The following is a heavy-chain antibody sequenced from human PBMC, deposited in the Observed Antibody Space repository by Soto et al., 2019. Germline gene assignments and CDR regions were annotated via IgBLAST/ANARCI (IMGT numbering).Heavy chain of an antibody. CDR3: ARGIVVVPAAMGSYYYYYGMDV. J-gene: IGHJ6*02. CDR1: GGSFSGYY. Sequence: SETLSLTCAVYGGSFSGYYWSWIRQPPGKGLEWIGEINHSGSTNYNPSLKSRVTISVDTSKNQFSLKLSSVTAADTAVYYCARGIVVVPAAMGSYYYYYGMDVWGQGTTVTVSS. CDR2: INHSGST. V-gene: IGHV4-34*01. D-gene: IGHD2-2*01.